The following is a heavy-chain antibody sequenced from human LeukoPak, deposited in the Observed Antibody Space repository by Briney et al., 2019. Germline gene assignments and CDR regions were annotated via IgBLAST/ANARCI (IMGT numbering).Heavy chain of an antibody. D-gene: IGHD6-19*01. CDR3: AKGGGIAVAGTSNYYYYMDV. CDR2: ISFSVSSK. CDR1: GFTFSDYY. V-gene: IGHV3-11*01. J-gene: IGHJ6*03. Sequence: GGSLRLSCAASGFTFSDYYMSWIRQAPGKGLEWVSYISFSVSSKYYADSVKGRFTISRDNAKNSLYLQMNSLRAEDTALYYCAKGGGIAVAGTSNYYYYMDVWGKGTTVTISS.